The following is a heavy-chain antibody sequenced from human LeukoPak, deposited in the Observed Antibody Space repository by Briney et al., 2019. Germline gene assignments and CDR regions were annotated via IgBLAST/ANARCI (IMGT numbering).Heavy chain of an antibody. CDR1: GYTLDRSL. J-gene: IGHJ6*03. D-gene: IGHD1-14*01. V-gene: IGHV5-51*01. Sequence: AESLKISCHSSGYTLDRSLMGWVPQMPGKGFQWLGIVYPRDSDTRYSPSVEGHVTITADTSINTAYLQWRSLRASDTANYFGVHQIEGAGRTTSEYWAYRDVWGKGTAVTVSS. CDR3: VHQIEGAGRTTSEYWAYRDV. CDR2: VYPRDSDT.